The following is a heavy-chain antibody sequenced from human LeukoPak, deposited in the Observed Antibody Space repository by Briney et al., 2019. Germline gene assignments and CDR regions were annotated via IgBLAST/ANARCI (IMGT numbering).Heavy chain of an antibody. D-gene: IGHD6-13*01. Sequence: GRSLRLSCAASGFTFSSYGMHWVRQAPGEGLEWVAVVWYEGSNKYYADSVNGRFTIYTDNSKHTLYLQMNSLRGEETAVYYCAKSFVGSRIAAAQHWGQGTLVTVSS. CDR1: GFTFSSYG. J-gene: IGHJ4*02. V-gene: IGHV3-33*06. CDR2: VWYEGSNK. CDR3: AKSFVGSRIAAAQH.